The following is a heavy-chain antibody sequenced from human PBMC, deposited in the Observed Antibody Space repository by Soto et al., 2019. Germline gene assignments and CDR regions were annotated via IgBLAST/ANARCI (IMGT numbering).Heavy chain of an antibody. D-gene: IGHD3-10*01. CDR3: AREYYYNSGSSRWFDP. J-gene: IGHJ5*02. CDR2: INHSGTT. Sequence: SETLSLTCAVYGGSFSGYYWTWILQPPGTGLEWIGEINHSGTTYYNPSLQSRVTMSLDTSKNQFSLKLSAVTAADTAVYYCAREYYYNSGSSRWFDPWGPGTLVTSPQ. V-gene: IGHV4-34*09. CDR1: GGSFSGYY.